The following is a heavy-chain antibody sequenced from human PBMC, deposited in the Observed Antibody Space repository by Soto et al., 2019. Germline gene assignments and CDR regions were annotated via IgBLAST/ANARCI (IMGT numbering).Heavy chain of an antibody. D-gene: IGHD6-19*01. J-gene: IGHJ4*02. CDR2: TYYRSKWYN. CDR3: ARVDSSGWYVDY. V-gene: IGHV6-1*01. CDR1: GDEGSYNRAA. Sequence: SLICSVSGDEGSYNRAAWNWIRQSLSRGLEWLGRTYYRSKWYNDYAVSVKSRITINPDTSKNQFSLQLNSVTPEDTAVYYCARVDSSGWYVDYWGQGTLVTVSS.